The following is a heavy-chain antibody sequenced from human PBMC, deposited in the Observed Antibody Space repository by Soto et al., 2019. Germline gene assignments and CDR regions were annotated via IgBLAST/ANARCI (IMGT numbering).Heavy chain of an antibody. V-gene: IGHV2-5*02. J-gene: IGHJ6*02. CDR3: VHSRCGGDCLRSYSSPYYYGIDV. CDR2: IYWDGDK. CDR1: GFSLNTGGLG. D-gene: IGHD2-21*02. Sequence: QITLKESGPTLVKPTQTLTLTCTFSGFSLNTGGLGVGWIRQPPGKALEWLALIYWDGDKRYSPSLQSRLSNTKDHSTNQVVLTLANMDPVDTATYYCVHSRCGGDCLRSYSSPYYYGIDVWGQGNTVTVSS.